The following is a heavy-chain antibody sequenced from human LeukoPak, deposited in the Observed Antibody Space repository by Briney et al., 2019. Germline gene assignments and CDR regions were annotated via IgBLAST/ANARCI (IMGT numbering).Heavy chain of an antibody. CDR1: GCTFSSYA. Sequence: GASVKVSCKASGCTFSSYAISWVRQAPGQGLEWMGGIIPIFGTANYAQKFQGRVTITADESTSTAYMELSSLRSEDTAVYYCARERGQPHNWFDPWGQGTLVTVSS. V-gene: IGHV1-69*13. D-gene: IGHD6-13*01. CDR3: ARERGQPHNWFDP. CDR2: IIPIFGTA. J-gene: IGHJ5*02.